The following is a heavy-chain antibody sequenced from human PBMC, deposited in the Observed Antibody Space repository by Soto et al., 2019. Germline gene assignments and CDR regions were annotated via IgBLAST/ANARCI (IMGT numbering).Heavy chain of an antibody. CDR1: GYTFTSYY. CDR2: INPSGGGT. CDR3: ARDQGWLRSYYYYYGVDV. D-gene: IGHD5-12*01. Sequence: ASVKVSCKASGYTFTSYYMHWVLQAPGQGLEWMGIINPSGGGTRYAQKLQGRVTMTTDTSTSTAYMELRSLRSDDTAVYYCARDQGWLRSYYYYYGVDVWGQGTTVTVSS. J-gene: IGHJ6*02. V-gene: IGHV1-46*01.